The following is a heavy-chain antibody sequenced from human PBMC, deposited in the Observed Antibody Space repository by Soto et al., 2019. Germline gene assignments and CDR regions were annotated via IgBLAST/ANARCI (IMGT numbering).Heavy chain of an antibody. D-gene: IGHD6-13*01. CDR3: AGRPGEQHPDAFDI. CDR1: GGTFRSYA. J-gene: IGHJ3*02. Sequence: QVQLVQSGAEVKKPGSSVKVSCKASGGTFRSYAISWVRQAPGQGLEWMGGIIPIFGTANYAQKFQGRVTITADESTSTAYMELSSLRSEDTAVYYCAGRPGEQHPDAFDIWGQGTMVTVSS. V-gene: IGHV1-69*12. CDR2: IIPIFGTA.